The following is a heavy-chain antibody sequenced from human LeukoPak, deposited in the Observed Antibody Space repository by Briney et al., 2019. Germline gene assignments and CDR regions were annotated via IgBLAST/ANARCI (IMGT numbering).Heavy chain of an antibody. CDR1: GYSISSGYY. J-gene: IGHJ4*02. CDR3: ARGPRGSGSYYVRNYFDY. V-gene: IGHV4-38-2*02. Sequence: SETLSLTCTVSGYSISSGYYWGWIRPPPGKGLEWIGEINHSGSTNYNPSLKSRVTISVDTSKNQFSLKLSSVTAADTAVYYCARGPRGSGSYYVRNYFDYWGQGTLVTVSS. CDR2: INHSGST. D-gene: IGHD1-26*01.